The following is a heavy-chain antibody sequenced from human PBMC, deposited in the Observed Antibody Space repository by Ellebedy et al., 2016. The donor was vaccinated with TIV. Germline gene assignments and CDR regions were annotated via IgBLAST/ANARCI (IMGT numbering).Heavy chain of an antibody. V-gene: IGHV1-69*04. Sequence: AASVKVSCKASGGTFSSYAISWVRQAPGQGLEWMGRIIPILGIAIYAQKFQGRVTMTEDTSTDTAYMELSSLRSEDTAVYYCATDRPKSGYESFDYWGQGTLVTVSS. CDR2: IIPILGIA. CDR3: ATDRPKSGYESFDY. J-gene: IGHJ4*02. CDR1: GGTFSSYA. D-gene: IGHD5-12*01.